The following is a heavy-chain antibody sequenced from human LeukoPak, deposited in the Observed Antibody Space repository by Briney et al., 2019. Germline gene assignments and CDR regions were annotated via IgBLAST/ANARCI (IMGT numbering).Heavy chain of an antibody. CDR2: IESDGSST. CDR1: GFTLSSYW. V-gene: IGHV3-74*01. J-gene: IGHJ4*02. CDR3: ARGYCSGGSCNRPFDY. D-gene: IGHD2-15*01. Sequence: GGSLRLSCAASGFTLSSYWMHWVRQAPGKGLVWVSRIESDGSSTSYADSVKGRFTISRDNAKNTLYLQMNSLRAEDTAVYYCARGYCSGGSCNRPFDYWGQATLVTVSS.